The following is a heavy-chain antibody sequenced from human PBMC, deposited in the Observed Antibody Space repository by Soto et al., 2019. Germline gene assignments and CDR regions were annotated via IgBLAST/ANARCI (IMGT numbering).Heavy chain of an antibody. Sequence: ASVKVSCKASGYTFTGYYVHWVRQAPGHGLEWLGWIHLNSGGTNYAQSFQGRVTMTRDMSVSTVYMEMTGLSSDDTAVYYCAXPRELSCSYFYFFTLDVWGPGTTVTVSS. V-gene: IGHV1-2*02. CDR2: IHLNSGGT. CDR3: AXPRELSCSYFYFFTLDV. D-gene: IGHD1-26*01. CDR1: GYTFTGYY. J-gene: IGHJ6*02.